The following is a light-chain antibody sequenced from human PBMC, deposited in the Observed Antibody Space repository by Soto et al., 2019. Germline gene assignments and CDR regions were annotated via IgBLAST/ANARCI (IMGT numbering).Light chain of an antibody. CDR2: SDX. J-gene: IGKJ5*01. CDR3: QQYYRYASRT. V-gene: IGKV1-5*01. CDR1: QSVSTW. Sequence: EIQMTQSPSTLPASLGDRVTVPXLASQSVSTWLAWYQQQPVXXPKIXXXSDXSLQSGVLSRFRGSGSGRDFTLTISCLQSEDFATYYCQQYYRYASRTFGQGTRLEIK.